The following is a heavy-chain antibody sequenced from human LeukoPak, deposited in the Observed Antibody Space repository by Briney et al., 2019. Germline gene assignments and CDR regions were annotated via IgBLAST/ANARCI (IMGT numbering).Heavy chain of an antibody. CDR1: GFTFSTYG. CDR3: VSFYEAY. D-gene: IGHD2/OR15-2a*01. V-gene: IGHV3-74*01. CDR2: INSDGSWT. Sequence: GGSLRLSCAASGFTFSTYGMHWVRQAPGKGLVWVSHINSDGSWTSYADSVKGRFTISKDNAKNTVYLQMNNLRAEDTAVYYCVSFYEAYWGRGTLVTVSS. J-gene: IGHJ4*02.